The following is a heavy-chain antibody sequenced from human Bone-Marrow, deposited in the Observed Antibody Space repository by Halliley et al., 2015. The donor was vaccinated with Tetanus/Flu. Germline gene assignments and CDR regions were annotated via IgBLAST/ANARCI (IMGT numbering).Heavy chain of an antibody. CDR3: ARVGDSGFGAHSYGLDV. D-gene: IGHD3-16*01. V-gene: IGHV4-4*02. CDR1: GGSIDSAHW. Sequence: TLSLTCAVPGGSIDSAHWWSWVRQSPRKGLEWIGEIYFSGSTNYNPSLKSRVTISLDKSKNQFSLNLSSVTAADTALYYCARVGDSGFGAHSYGLDVWGQGTMVTVSS. CDR2: IYFSGST. J-gene: IGHJ6*01.